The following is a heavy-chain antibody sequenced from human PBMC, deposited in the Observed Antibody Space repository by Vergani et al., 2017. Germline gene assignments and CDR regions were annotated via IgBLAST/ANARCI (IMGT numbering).Heavy chain of an antibody. Sequence: QVRLQESGPGLVKPSQTLSLTCTVSGGSISSGSYYWSWIRQPAGKGLEWIGRVHTDGTAYYNPSLRTRVRLSADLSQSQFSLKMTSLTAADTAVYFCARDQWDDDGPRGWFAPWGQGILVTVSS. CDR1: GGSISSGSYY. CDR3: ARDQWDDDGPRGWFAP. J-gene: IGHJ5*02. CDR2: VHTDGTA. D-gene: IGHD5-24*01. V-gene: IGHV4-61*02.